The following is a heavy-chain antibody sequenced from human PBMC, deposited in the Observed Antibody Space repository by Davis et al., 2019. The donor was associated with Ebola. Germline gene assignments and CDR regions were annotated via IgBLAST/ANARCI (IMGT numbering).Heavy chain of an antibody. J-gene: IGHJ4*02. D-gene: IGHD2-15*01. V-gene: IGHV3-21*01. CDR2: ISSSSSYI. CDR3: ARYCSGGSCYSDY. Sequence: PGGSLRLSCAASGFTFSSYSMNWVRQAPGKGLEWVSSISSSSSYIYYADSVKGRFTISRDNAKNSLYLQMNSLRAEDTAVYYCARYCSGGSCYSDYWGQGTLVTVSS. CDR1: GFTFSSYS.